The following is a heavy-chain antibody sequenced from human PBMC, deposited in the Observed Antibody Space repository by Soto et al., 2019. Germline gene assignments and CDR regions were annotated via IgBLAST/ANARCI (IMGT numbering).Heavy chain of an antibody. J-gene: IGHJ6*02. CDR3: ARDGADYDVLTGYYDYYYHGIDV. Sequence: EVQLVESGGGLVQPGGSLRLSCVASGFAFRSYGMNWVRQAPGKGLEWVSSISTSSSAIYYTDSVKGRFTISRDNAMNSLYLHMKSLRAEDTAVYFCARDGADYDVLTGYYDYYYHGIDVWGQGTTVTVSS. D-gene: IGHD3-9*01. V-gene: IGHV3-21*02. CDR1: GFAFRSYG. CDR2: ISTSSSAI.